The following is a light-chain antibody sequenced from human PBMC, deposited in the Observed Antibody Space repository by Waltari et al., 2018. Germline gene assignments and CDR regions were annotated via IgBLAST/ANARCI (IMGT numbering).Light chain of an antibody. CDR2: EVS. J-gene: IGLJ1*01. V-gene: IGLV2-14*02. Sequence: QSALTQPASVSGSPGQSITISCTGTSGDVGGYNLVSWYQHHPGHAPKLMIYEVSERPLGVSNRFTGSKSGGTASLTISGLQADDEADYYCSSYTNTRIYVFGTGTKVTVL. CDR1: SGDVGGYNL. CDR3: SSYTNTRIYV.